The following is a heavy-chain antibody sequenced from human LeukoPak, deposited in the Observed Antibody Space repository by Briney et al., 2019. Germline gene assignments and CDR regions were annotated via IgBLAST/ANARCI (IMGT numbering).Heavy chain of an antibody. D-gene: IGHD6-13*01. Sequence: PSETLSLTCTVSGGSISNYYWGRIRQSPGKGLEWIGSIYHSGSTYYNPSLKSRVTISVDTSKNQFSLKLSSVTAADTAVYYCARIAAAGTFAFDIWGQGTMVTVSS. CDR2: IYHSGST. V-gene: IGHV4-38-2*02. CDR3: ARIAAAGTFAFDI. J-gene: IGHJ3*02. CDR1: GGSISNYY.